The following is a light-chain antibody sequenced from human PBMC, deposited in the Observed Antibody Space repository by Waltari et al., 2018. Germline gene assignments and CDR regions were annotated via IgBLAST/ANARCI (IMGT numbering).Light chain of an antibody. CDR2: EDN. Sequence: SYELTQPPSVSVSPGQTARITCSGDALPKKYAYWYQQKSGQAPVLVIDEDNKRPSGIPARFSGSSSGTMATLTISGAQVEDEADYYCYSTDSSGNHRVFGGGTKLTVL. CDR1: ALPKKY. CDR3: YSTDSSGNHRV. J-gene: IGLJ3*02. V-gene: IGLV3-10*01.